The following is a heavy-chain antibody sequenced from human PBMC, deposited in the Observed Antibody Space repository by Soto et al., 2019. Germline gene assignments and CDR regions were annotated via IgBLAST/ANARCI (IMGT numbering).Heavy chain of an antibody. V-gene: IGHV4-31*03. Sequence: SETLSLTCTVSGGSISSGGYYWSWIRQHPGKGLEWIGYIYYSGSTYYNPSLKSRVTISVDTSKNQFSLKLSSVTAADTAVYYCARDLSYYYYYGMDVWGQGTTVTSP. CDR1: GGSISSGGYY. CDR3: ARDLSYYYYYGMDV. J-gene: IGHJ6*02. CDR2: IYYSGST.